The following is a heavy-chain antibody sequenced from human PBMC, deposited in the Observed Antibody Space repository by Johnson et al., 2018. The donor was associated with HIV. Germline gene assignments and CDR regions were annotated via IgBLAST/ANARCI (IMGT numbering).Heavy chain of an antibody. CDR2: ISYDGSNK. V-gene: IGHV3-30-3*01. D-gene: IGHD5-18*01. Sequence: QVRLVEPGGGVVQPGRSLRLSCAASGFTFSSYAMHWVRQDPGKGLEWVALISYDGSNKYYADSVTGRFTTSSDNSKNTLYLQMNSLRAEDTAVYYCARESTPWGGDFVGYGYGLDMWGQGTTVAVSS. CDR3: ARESTPWGGDFVGYGYGLDM. J-gene: IGHJ3*02. CDR1: GFTFSSYA.